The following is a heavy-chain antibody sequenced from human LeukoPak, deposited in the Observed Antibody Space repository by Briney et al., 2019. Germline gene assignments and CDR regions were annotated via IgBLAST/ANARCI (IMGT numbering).Heavy chain of an antibody. J-gene: IGHJ4*02. CDR2: INPNSGGT. V-gene: IGHV1-2*02. D-gene: IGHD2-15*01. CDR1: GYTFTGYY. Sequence: GASVKVSCKASGYTFTGYYMHWVRQAPGQGLEWMGWINPNSGGTNYAQKFQGRVTMTRDTSISTAYMELSRLRSDDTAVYYCARDHFLPRGYCSGGSCYFPGYWGQGTLVTVSS. CDR3: ARDHFLPRGYCSGGSCYFPGY.